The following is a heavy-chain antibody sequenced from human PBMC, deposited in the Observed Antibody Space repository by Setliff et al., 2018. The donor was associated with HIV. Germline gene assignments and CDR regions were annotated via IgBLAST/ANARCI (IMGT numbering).Heavy chain of an antibody. CDR1: GGTFSNYA. V-gene: IGHV1-69*05. CDR3: ARVPNQELYFYGMDV. CDR2: IIPIFGSI. Sequence: SVKGSCKASGGTFSNYAISWVRQAPGQGLEWMGGIIPIFGSINYAQKFQGRVTITTDESTSTAYMELSSLRSEDTAAYYCARVPNQELYFYGMDVWGQGTTVTVSS. D-gene: IGHD1-7*01. J-gene: IGHJ6*02.